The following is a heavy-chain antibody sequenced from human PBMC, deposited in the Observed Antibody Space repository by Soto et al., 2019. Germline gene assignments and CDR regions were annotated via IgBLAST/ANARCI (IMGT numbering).Heavy chain of an antibody. V-gene: IGHV5-51*01. CDR1: GYSFTSYW. J-gene: IGHJ6*02. D-gene: IGHD1-7*01. CDR3: ARGLYNWNFFQGYGMDV. Sequence: GESLKISCQGSGYSFTSYWIGWVRQMPGKGLEWMGIIYPGDSDTRYSPSFQGQVTISADKSISTAYLQWSSLKASDTAMYYCARGLYNWNFFQGYGMDVWGQGTTVTVSS. CDR2: IYPGDSDT.